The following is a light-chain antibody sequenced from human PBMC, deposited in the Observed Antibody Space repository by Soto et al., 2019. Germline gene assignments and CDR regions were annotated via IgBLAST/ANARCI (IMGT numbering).Light chain of an antibody. J-gene: IGKJ1*01. Sequence: IVLTQSPGTLSLSPGERATLSCRASQSVGSNYLAWYQQKPGQAPRLLIYGASSRATGIPDRFSGSGSGTDFTLTISSLEPEDFAVYYCQQRSNWPPWTFGQGTKVEIK. CDR2: GAS. CDR3: QQRSNWPPWT. V-gene: IGKV3D-20*02. CDR1: QSVGSNY.